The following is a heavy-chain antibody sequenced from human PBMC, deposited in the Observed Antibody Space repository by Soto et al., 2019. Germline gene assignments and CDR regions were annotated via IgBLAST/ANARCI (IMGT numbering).Heavy chain of an antibody. J-gene: IGHJ5*02. CDR2: IYYSGST. CDR3: ARAYRRWTGTPNWFDP. CDR1: GGSIGSYY. V-gene: IGHV4-59*01. D-gene: IGHD1-7*01. Sequence: SETLSLTCTVSGGSIGSYYWSWIRQPPGKGLEWIGYIYYSGSTNYNPSLKSRVTISVDTSKNQFSLKLSSVTAADTAVYYCARAYRRWTGTPNWFDPWGQGTLVTVSS.